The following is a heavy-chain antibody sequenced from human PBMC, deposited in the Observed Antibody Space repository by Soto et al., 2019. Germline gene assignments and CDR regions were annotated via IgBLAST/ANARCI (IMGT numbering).Heavy chain of an antibody. CDR3: ARVHVMVVAGSTFDY. CDR2: IYHGGTT. Sequence: SETLSLTCTVSGYSISSGFYWAWIRQPPGKGPEWIASIYHGGTTFYNPSLKSRITMSVDTSNNQFSLKLTSVTAADTAVYYCARVHVMVVAGSTFDYWSHGTLVTVSS. D-gene: IGHD6-19*01. V-gene: IGHV4-38-2*02. CDR1: GYSISSGFY. J-gene: IGHJ4*01.